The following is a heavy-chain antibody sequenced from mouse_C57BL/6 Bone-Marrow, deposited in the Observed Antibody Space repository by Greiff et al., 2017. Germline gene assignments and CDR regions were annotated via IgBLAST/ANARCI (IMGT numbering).Heavy chain of an antibody. D-gene: IGHD2-4*01. Sequence: EVQGVESGGGLVKPGGSLKLSCAASGFTFSDYGMHWVRQAPEKGLEWVAYISSGSSTIYYADTVKGRFTSTRDNAKSTLFLQMNSLRSEDTAMYYWARRGGLRRAMDYWGQGTSGTVSS. J-gene: IGHJ4*01. CDR2: ISSGSSTI. CDR3: ARRGGLRRAMDY. CDR1: GFTFSDYG. V-gene: IGHV5-17*01.